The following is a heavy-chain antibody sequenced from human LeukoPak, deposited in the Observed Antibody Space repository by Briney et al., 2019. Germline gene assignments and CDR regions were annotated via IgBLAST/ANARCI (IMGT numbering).Heavy chain of an antibody. CDR3: AGVYGDYVGDAFDI. Sequence: SETLSLTCAVYGGSFSGYYWSWIRQPPGKGLEWIGEINHSGSTNYNPSLKSRVTISVDTSKNQFSLKLSSVTAADTAVYYCAGVYGDYVGDAFDIWGQGTMVTVSS. CDR1: GGSFSGYY. V-gene: IGHV4-34*01. D-gene: IGHD4-17*01. CDR2: INHSGST. J-gene: IGHJ3*02.